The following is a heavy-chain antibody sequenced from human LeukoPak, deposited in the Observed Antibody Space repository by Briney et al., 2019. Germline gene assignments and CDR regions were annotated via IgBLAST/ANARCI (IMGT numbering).Heavy chain of an antibody. CDR2: IIPIFGTA. Sequence: SVKVSCKASGGTLSSYAISWVRQAPGQGLEWMGRIIPIFGTANYAQKFQGRVTITTDESTSTAYMELSSLRSEDTAVYYCARVRRAEYCSGGSCYNNWFDPWGQGTLVTVSS. V-gene: IGHV1-69*05. D-gene: IGHD2-15*01. CDR3: ARVRRAEYCSGGSCYNNWFDP. J-gene: IGHJ5*02. CDR1: GGTLSSYA.